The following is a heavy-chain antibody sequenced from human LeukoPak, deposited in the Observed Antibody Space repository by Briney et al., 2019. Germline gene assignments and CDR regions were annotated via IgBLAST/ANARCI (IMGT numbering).Heavy chain of an antibody. CDR3: ARDWGTYSGSYYDY. V-gene: IGHV4-34*01. CDR1: GGSFSGYY. D-gene: IGHD1-26*01. CDR2: INHSGST. J-gene: IGHJ4*02. Sequence: SETLSLTCAVYGGSFSGYYWSWIRQPPGKGLEWIGEINHSGSTNYNPSLKSRVTISVDTSKNQFSLKLSSVTAADTAVYYCARDWGTYSGSYYDYWGQGTLVTVSS.